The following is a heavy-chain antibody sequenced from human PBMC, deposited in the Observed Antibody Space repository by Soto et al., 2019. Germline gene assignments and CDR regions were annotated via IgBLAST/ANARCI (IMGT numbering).Heavy chain of an antibody. D-gene: IGHD6-13*01. V-gene: IGHV4-31*03. J-gene: IGHJ4*02. CDR2: IYYSGST. CDR1: GGSISSGGYY. CDR3: ARTRYSSSWYPFDY. Sequence: SETLSLTCTVSGGSISSGGYYWSWIRQHPGKGLEWIGYIYYSGSTYYNPSLKSRVTISVDTSKNQFSLKLSSVTAADTAVHYCARTRYSSSWYPFDYWGQGTLVTVSS.